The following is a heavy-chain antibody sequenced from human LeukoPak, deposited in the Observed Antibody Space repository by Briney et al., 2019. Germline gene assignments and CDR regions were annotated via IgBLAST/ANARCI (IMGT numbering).Heavy chain of an antibody. CDR2: IRYDGNNK. CDR1: GFTFSSYG. J-gene: IGHJ6*03. Sequence: GGSLRLSCAASGFTFSSYGMHWVRQAPGKGLEWVAFIRYDGNNKYYADSVKGRFTISRDNSKNTLYLQMNSLRAEDTAVYYCARDYYGSGSYRYHYYMDVWGKGTTVTVSS. CDR3: ARDYYGSGSYRYHYYMDV. V-gene: IGHV3-30*02. D-gene: IGHD3-10*01.